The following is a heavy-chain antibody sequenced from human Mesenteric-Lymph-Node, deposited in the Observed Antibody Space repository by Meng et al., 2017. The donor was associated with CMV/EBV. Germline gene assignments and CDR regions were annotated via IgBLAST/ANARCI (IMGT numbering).Heavy chain of an antibody. D-gene: IGHD2-15*01. CDR1: GFTFRSYW. V-gene: IGHV3-7*03. J-gene: IGHJ4*02. CDR3: AKRIADY. CDR2: INRDGSDR. Sequence: GESLKISCAASGFTFRSYWMHWVRQAPGKGLEWVANINRDGSDRYYVDSVKGRFTISRDNSKNTLYLQMNSLRAEDTAVYYCAKRIADYWGQGTLVTVSS.